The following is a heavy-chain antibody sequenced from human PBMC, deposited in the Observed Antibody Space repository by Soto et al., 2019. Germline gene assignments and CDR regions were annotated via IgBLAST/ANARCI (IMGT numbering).Heavy chain of an antibody. J-gene: IGHJ1*01. D-gene: IGHD6-13*01. CDR3: ARMWTTAAGTRYFQH. CDR2: IKQDGSEK. Sequence: GESLKISCAASGFTFSSYWMSWVRQAPGKGLEWVANIKQDGSEKYYVDSVKGRFTISRDNAKNSLYLQMNSLRAEDTAVYYCARMWTTAAGTRYFQHWGQGTLVTVSS. CDR1: GFTFSSYW. V-gene: IGHV3-7*01.